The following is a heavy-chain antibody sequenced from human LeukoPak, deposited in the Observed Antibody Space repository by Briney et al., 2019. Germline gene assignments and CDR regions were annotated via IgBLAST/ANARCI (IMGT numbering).Heavy chain of an antibody. D-gene: IGHD6-13*01. CDR2: ISSSSSYI. J-gene: IGHJ4*02. Sequence: GGSLRLSCAASGFTFSSYIMNWVRQAPGKGLEWVSSISSSSSYIYYADSVKVRFTISRDNAKNSLYLQMNSLRAEDTAVYYCARAGYSSSWYIGYWGQGTLVTVSS. CDR1: GFTFSSYI. CDR3: ARAGYSSSWYIGY. V-gene: IGHV3-21*01.